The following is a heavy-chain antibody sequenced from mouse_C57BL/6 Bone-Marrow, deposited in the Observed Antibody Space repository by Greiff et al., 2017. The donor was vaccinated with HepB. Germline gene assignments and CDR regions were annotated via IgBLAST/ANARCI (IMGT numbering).Heavy chain of an antibody. CDR2: INYDGSST. J-gene: IGHJ2*01. V-gene: IGHV5-16*01. Sequence: EVMLVESEGGLVQPGSSMKLSCTASGFTFSDYYMAWVRQVPEKGLEWVANINYDGSSTYYLDSLKSRFIISRDNAKNILYLQMSSLKSEDTATYYCARGIYDGYPFDYWGQGTTLTVSS. D-gene: IGHD2-3*01. CDR1: GFTFSDYY. CDR3: ARGIYDGYPFDY.